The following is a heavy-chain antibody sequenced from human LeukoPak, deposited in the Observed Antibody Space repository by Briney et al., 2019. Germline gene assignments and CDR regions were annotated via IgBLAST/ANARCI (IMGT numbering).Heavy chain of an antibody. J-gene: IGHJ4*02. Sequence: GGSLRLSCAASGFIFSNYAMSWVRQAPGKGLEWVSAISGSASSTYYADSVKGRFTISRDNSKNTLYLQMNSLRAEDTAVYYCAKGKTSSSGWAHFDYWGQGTLVTVSS. CDR2: ISGSASST. V-gene: IGHV3-23*01. CDR1: GFIFSNYA. D-gene: IGHD6-19*01. CDR3: AKGKTSSSGWAHFDY.